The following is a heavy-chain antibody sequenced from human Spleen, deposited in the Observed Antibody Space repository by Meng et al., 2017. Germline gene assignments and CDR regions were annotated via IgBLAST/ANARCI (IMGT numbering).Heavy chain of an antibody. Sequence: QVQVVQSGAEVKKPGASVKVSCKASGYTFPDYWLHWVRRAPGQGLEWMGRINPKSGDTHYAQRFQGRVTMTGDTSISTAYMELSGLRSDDTAMYYCARDEDISAAGKLFGDYWGHGTLVTVSS. D-gene: IGHD6-13*01. CDR3: ARDEDISAAGKLFGDY. CDR1: GYTFPDYW. CDR2: INPKSGDT. J-gene: IGHJ4*01. V-gene: IGHV1-2*06.